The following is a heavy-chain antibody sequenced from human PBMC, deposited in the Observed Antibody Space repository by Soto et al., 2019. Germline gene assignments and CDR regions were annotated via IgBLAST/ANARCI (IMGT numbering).Heavy chain of an antibody. CDR2: ISAYNGNT. J-gene: IGHJ6*02. V-gene: IGHV1-18*01. CDR3: ARECTMITFGGVIVQYYYYYGMDV. Sequence: ASVKVSCKASGYTFTSYGISWVRQAPGQGLEWMGWISAYNGNTNYAQKLQGRVNMTTDTSTSTAYMELRSLRSDDTAVYYCARECTMITFGGVIVQYYYYYGMDVWGQGTTVTVSS. CDR1: GYTFTSYG. D-gene: IGHD3-16*02.